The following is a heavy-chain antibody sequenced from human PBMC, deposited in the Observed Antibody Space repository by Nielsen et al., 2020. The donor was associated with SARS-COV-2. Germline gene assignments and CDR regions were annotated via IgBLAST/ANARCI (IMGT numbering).Heavy chain of an antibody. CDR1: GFTFSSHW. Sequence: GESLKISCAASGFTFSSHWMSWVRQAPGKGLEWLANIKHDGSEQYYVDSVKGRFTMSRDNAKNLLYLQINSLRDDDTAVYYCARDSYIVPTNYYFDYWGQGALVTVSS. CDR3: ARDSYIVPTNYYFDY. J-gene: IGHJ4*02. CDR2: IKHDGSEQ. D-gene: IGHD5-12*01. V-gene: IGHV3-7*01.